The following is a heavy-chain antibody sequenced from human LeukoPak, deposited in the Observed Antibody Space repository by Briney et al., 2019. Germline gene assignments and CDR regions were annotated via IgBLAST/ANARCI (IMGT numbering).Heavy chain of an antibody. CDR3: TIASPRWGESSFQHYYMDV. J-gene: IGHJ6*03. V-gene: IGHV3-23*01. CDR1: GFTFNPYA. D-gene: IGHD3-16*02. Sequence: GGSLRLSCAASGFTFNPYAMSWVRQAPGKGLEWVSAISAGGTAYYADSVKGRFTISRDNSQNTLYLELNSVRAADTAVYYCTIASPRWGESSFQHYYMDVWGNGTTVTVSS. CDR2: ISAGGTA.